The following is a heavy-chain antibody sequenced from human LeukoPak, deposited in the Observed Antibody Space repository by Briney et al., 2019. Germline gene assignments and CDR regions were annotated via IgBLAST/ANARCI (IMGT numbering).Heavy chain of an antibody. J-gene: IGHJ4*02. D-gene: IGHD3-22*01. CDR1: GFTFSSYS. Sequence: GGSLRLSCAASGFTFSSYSMHWVRQAPGKGLEWVAVISSDGSNEFYADSVKGRFTISRDNSKSTLYLQMNSLRAEDTAVYFCARTYYGSSGYYYPMGYWGQGTLVTVSS. CDR2: ISSDGSNE. CDR3: ARTYYGSSGYYYPMGY. V-gene: IGHV3-30-3*01.